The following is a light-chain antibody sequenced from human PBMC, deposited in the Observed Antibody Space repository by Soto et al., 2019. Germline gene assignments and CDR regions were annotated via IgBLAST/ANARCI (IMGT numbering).Light chain of an antibody. CDR3: QQYGSSPTT. CDR2: GAS. J-gene: IGKJ1*01. V-gene: IGKV3-20*01. Sequence: EIVSTQSPGALSLSPGERATLSCMASQSVSSSYLAWYQQKPGQAPRLLIYGASSRATGIPDRFSGSGSGTDFTLTISRLEPEDFAVYYCQQYGSSPTTFGQGTKVDI. CDR1: QSVSSSY.